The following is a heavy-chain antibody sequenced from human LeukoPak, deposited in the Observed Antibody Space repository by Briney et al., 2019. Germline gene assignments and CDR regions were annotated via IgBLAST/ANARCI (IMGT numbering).Heavy chain of an antibody. CDR2: IGGSGADT. CDR3: ARETKGDYDY. Sequence: GGSLRLSCAASGFTFSAFPMHWVRQAPGKGLESVSAIGGSGADTYYANSVKGRFTISRDNSKKTLDLQMGSLRVEDMAVYYCARETKGDYDYWGQGTLVTVSS. V-gene: IGHV3-64*01. J-gene: IGHJ4*02. CDR1: GFTFSAFP. D-gene: IGHD2-21*01.